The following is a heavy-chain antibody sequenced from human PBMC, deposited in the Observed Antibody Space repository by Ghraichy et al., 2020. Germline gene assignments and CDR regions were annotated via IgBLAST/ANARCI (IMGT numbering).Heavy chain of an antibody. CDR3: AGLEAPGLHRDYYGMDV. CDR2: IYYSGST. J-gene: IGHJ6*02. CDR1: GGSISSSSYY. V-gene: IGHV4-39*01. D-gene: IGHD4-11*01. Sequence: GSLRLSCTVSGGSISSSSYYWGWIRQPPGKGLEWIGSIYYSGSTYYNPSLKSRVTISVDTSKNQFSLKLSSVTAADTAVYYCAGLEAPGLHRDYYGMDVWGQGTTVTVSS.